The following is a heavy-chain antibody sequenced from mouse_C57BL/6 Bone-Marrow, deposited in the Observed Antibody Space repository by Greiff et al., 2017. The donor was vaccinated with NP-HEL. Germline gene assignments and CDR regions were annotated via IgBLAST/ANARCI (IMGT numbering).Heavy chain of an antibody. D-gene: IGHD1-1*01. CDR3: ARGYYGSRDY. J-gene: IGHJ2*01. Sequence: VQRVESGAELARPGASVKLSCKASGYTFTSYGISWVKQRTGQGLEWIGEIYPRSGNTYYNEKFKGKATLTADKSSSTAYMELRSLTSEDSAVYFCARGYYGSRDYWGQGTTLTVSS. CDR2: IYPRSGNT. CDR1: GYTFTSYG. V-gene: IGHV1-81*01.